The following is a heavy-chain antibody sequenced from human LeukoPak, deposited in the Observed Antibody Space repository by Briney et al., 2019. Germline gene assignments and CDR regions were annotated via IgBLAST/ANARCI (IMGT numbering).Heavy chain of an antibody. D-gene: IGHD1-14*01. CDR1: GYTFTGYY. Sequence: ASVKVSCKASGYTFTGYYMHWVRQAPGQGLDGMGWINPNSGGTNYAQKFQGRVTMTRDTSISTAYMELSRLRSDDTAVYYCARAPLPEGYMDVWGKGTTVTISS. V-gene: IGHV1-2*02. CDR2: INPNSGGT. CDR3: ARAPLPEGYMDV. J-gene: IGHJ6*03.